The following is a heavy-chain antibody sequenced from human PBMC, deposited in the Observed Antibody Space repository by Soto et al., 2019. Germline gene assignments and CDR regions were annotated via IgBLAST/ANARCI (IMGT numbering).Heavy chain of an antibody. D-gene: IGHD4-17*01. CDR1: GFTFSSYA. V-gene: IGHV3-64*01. CDR3: ARDGLRQYAFDI. Sequence: EVQLVESGGGLVQPGGSLRLSCAASGFTFSSYAMHWVRQAPGKGLEYVSAISSNGGSTYYANSVKGRFTISRDNYKNTLYLQMGSLRAEDMAVYYCARDGLRQYAFDIWGQGTMVTVSS. J-gene: IGHJ3*02. CDR2: ISSNGGST.